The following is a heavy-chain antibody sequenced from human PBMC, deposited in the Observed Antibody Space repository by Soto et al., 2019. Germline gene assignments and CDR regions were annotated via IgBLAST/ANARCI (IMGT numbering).Heavy chain of an antibody. D-gene: IGHD2-21*02. V-gene: IGHV3-23*01. CDR3: AKKGRGSLATYCNYGDCHYAFDL. CDR2: VSGGGDGT. CDR1: GFTFSNYA. Sequence: EVQLLESGGGLVQPGGSLRLSCAASGFTFSNYAMSWVRQAPGKGLEWVSTVSGGGDGTYYADSVKGRFTISRDNPRNTVYLQMNRLRAEDTAVYYCAKKGRGSLATYCNYGDCHYAFDLWGQETIVTVSS. J-gene: IGHJ3*01.